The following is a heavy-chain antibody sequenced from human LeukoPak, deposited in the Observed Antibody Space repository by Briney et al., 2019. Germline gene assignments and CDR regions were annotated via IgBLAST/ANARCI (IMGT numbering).Heavy chain of an antibody. CDR2: INPNSGGT. CDR1: GYTFTGYY. V-gene: IGHV1-2*02. D-gene: IGHD3-10*01. Sequence: GASVKVSCKASGYTFTGYYMHWVRQAPGQGLEWMGWINPNSGGTNYAQTFQGRVTMTRDTSISTAYMELSRLGSDDTAIYYCAGANYYASGTYYPGYWGQGTLVTVSS. J-gene: IGHJ4*02. CDR3: AGANYYASGTYYPGY.